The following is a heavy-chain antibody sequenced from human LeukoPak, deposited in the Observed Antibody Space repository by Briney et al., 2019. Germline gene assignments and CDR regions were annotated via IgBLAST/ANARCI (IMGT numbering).Heavy chain of an antibody. CDR3: ARGYISPRMNWFDP. J-gene: IGHJ5*02. D-gene: IGHD3-16*02. V-gene: IGHV3-7*05. CDR2: IKQDGSEK. Sequence: GGSLRLSCAASGFTFSSYWMSWVRQAPGKGLEWVANIKQDGSEKYYVDSLKGRFTISRDNAKNSLYLQMNSLRAEDTAVYYCARGYISPRMNWFDPWGQGTLVRVSS. CDR1: GFTFSSYW.